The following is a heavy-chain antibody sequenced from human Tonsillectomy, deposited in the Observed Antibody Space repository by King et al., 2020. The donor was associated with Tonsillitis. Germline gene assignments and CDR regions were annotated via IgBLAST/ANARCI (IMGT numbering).Heavy chain of an antibody. V-gene: IGHV4-59*01. CDR1: GGSMTSYS. CDR3: ARGVGSSSWMDY. CDR2: IFYSGST. J-gene: IGHJ4*02. D-gene: IGHD6-13*01. Sequence: VQLQESGPGLVKPSETLSLTCNVSGGSMTSYSWNWIRQPPGKGLEWIGYIFYSGSTTYNPSLKSRVTISLDPSEKQFYLKLGSMTAADTAVHYCARGVGSSSWMDYGGQGTLVTVSS.